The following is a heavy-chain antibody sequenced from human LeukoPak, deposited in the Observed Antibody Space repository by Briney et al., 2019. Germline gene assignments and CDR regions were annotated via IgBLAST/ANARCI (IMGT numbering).Heavy chain of an antibody. V-gene: IGHV1-8*01. J-gene: IGHJ6*02. D-gene: IGHD1-7*01. Sequence: ASVNLCCTSSASTFTFYDNNWLRQATAQGKELKGWTNPNSGNRSYEQKFQGRVTMTRNTSISTAYMELSSLRSEDTAVYYCARVGLNYMDVWGQGTTVTVSS. CDR1: ASTFTFYD. CDR2: TNPNSGNR. CDR3: ARVGLNYMDV.